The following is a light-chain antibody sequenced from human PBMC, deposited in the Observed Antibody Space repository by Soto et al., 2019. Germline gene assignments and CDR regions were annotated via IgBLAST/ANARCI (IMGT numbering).Light chain of an antibody. CDR3: QQYNKWAPIT. J-gene: IGKJ5*01. V-gene: IGKV3-15*01. CDR2: STS. Sequence: EIVMTQSPAILSVSPGERATLSCRASQSVSSNLAWYQQKPGQAPRLLIYSTSTRATGIPARFSGSGSETEFTLTISSLQSEDYAVYYCQQYNKWAPITFGQGTRLEIK. CDR1: QSVSSN.